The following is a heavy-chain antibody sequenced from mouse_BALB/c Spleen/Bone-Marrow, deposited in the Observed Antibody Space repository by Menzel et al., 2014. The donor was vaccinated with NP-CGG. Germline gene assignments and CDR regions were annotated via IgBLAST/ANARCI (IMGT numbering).Heavy chain of an antibody. CDR1: GYAFTNYL. V-gene: IGHV1-54*01. Sequence: VQLQQSGAELVRPGTSVKVSCKASGYAFTNYLIEWVKQRPGQGLEWIGVINPGSGGTNYNEKFKGKATLTAGKSSSTAYMQLSSLTSDDSAVYFCARIYYGNYYWGQGTTLTVSS. D-gene: IGHD2-1*01. CDR3: ARIYYGNYY. J-gene: IGHJ2*01. CDR2: INPGSGGT.